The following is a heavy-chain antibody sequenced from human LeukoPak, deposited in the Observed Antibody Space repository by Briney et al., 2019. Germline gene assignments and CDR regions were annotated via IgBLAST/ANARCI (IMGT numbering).Heavy chain of an antibody. V-gene: IGHV3-30-3*01. D-gene: IGHD3-9*01. CDR1: GFTFSSYA. CDR3: ARRGDGYFDWLFYY. J-gene: IGHJ4*02. Sequence: GGSLRLSCAASGFTFSSYAMHWVRQAPGKGLEWVAVISYDGSNKYYADSVKGRFTISRDNSKNTLYLQMNSLRAEDTAVYYCARRGDGYFDWLFYYWGQGTLVTVSS. CDR2: ISYDGSNK.